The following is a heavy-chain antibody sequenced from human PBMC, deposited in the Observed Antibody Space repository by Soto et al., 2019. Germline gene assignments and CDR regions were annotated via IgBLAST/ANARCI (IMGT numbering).Heavy chain of an antibody. V-gene: IGHV4-61*01. CDR3: AAGCNPRPLDY. D-gene: IGHD1-1*01. Sequence: QVQLQESGPGLVKPSATLSLTCTVSGGSVSSGSYYWSWIRQPPGKGLEWIVYMDYSGVITQNPSLKSRVTISVDTSKNPYSLKLISMSAADTAVYYCAAGCNPRPLDYWGQGTLVTVSS. J-gene: IGHJ4*02. CDR1: GGSVSSGSYY. CDR2: MDYSGVI.